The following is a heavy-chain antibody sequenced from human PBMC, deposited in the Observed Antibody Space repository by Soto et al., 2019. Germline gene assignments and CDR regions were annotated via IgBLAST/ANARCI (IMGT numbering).Heavy chain of an antibody. Sequence: GGSLRLSCAASGFTFSSYWMHWVRQAPGKGLVWVSRINSDGSSTSYADSVKGRFTISRDNAKNTLYLQMNSLRAEDTAVYYCAKVDSSGWYNWFDPWGQGTLVTVSS. J-gene: IGHJ5*02. D-gene: IGHD6-19*01. CDR1: GFTFSSYW. CDR3: AKVDSSGWYNWFDP. CDR2: INSDGSST. V-gene: IGHV3-74*01.